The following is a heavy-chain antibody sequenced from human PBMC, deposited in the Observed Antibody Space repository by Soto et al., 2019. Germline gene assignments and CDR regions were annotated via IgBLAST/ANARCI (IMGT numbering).Heavy chain of an antibody. CDR1: GGSISSYY. Sequence: SETLSLTCTVSGGSISSYYWSWIRQPPGKGLEWIGYIYYSGSTNYNPSLKSRVTISVDTSKNQFSLKLSSVTAADTAVYYCARVSIFGVATKDYYYYMDVWGKGTTVTVSS. J-gene: IGHJ6*03. V-gene: IGHV4-59*01. CDR3: ARVSIFGVATKDYYYYMDV. CDR2: IYYSGST. D-gene: IGHD3-3*01.